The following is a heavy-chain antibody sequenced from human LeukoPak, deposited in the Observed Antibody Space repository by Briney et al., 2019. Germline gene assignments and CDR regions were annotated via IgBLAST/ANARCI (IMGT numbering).Heavy chain of an antibody. J-gene: IGHJ6*02. CDR1: GFTFSSYA. V-gene: IGHV3-48*04. CDR2: MSRGSGGTI. CDR3: ARGHYGMDV. Sequence: PGGSLRLSCAASGFTFSSYAMSWVRQTPGKGLEWISYMSRGSGGTIEYADSVKGRFTISRDNAENSLYLQMNSLRVEDTAIYYCARGHYGMDVWGRGTTVTVSS.